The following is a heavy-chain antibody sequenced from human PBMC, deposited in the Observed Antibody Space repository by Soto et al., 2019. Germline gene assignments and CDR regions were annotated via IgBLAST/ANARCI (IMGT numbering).Heavy chain of an antibody. D-gene: IGHD3-10*01. V-gene: IGHV3-23*01. J-gene: IGHJ4*02. CDR1: GFTFSSYA. Sequence: GGSLRLSCAASGFTFSSYAMSWVRQAPGKGLEWVSAISGSGGSTYYADSVKGRFTISRDNSKNTLYLQMNSLRAEDTAVYYCAKPFYGSGSYAWGPPEYYFDYWGQGTLVTVSS. CDR3: AKPFYGSGSYAWGPPEYYFDY. CDR2: ISGSGGST.